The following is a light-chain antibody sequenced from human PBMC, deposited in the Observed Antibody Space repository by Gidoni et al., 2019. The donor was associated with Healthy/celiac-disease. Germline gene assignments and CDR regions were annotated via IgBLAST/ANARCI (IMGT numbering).Light chain of an antibody. J-gene: IGLJ1*01. CDR3: SSYTSSSTLLYV. Sequence: QSALTQPASVSGSPGQSIPIPFTGTSSDVGGYNYVSWYQQHPGKAPKLMIYEVSNRPSGVSNRFSGSKSGNTASLTISGLQAEDEADYYCSSYTSSSTLLYVFGTGTKVTVL. CDR1: SSDVGGYNY. CDR2: EVS. V-gene: IGLV2-14*01.